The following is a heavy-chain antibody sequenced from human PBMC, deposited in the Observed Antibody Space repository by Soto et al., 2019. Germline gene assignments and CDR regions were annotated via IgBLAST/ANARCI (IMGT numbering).Heavy chain of an antibody. Sequence: GVSLRLSCAASRFTFSSYSMNWVRQAPGKGLEWVSSISSSSIYIYYADSVKGRLTISRDNARNSLYLQMNSLRDEETALYYCARGIRYFYWPTQDYRCYGMDVWGEGTTVTVSS. CDR3: ARGIRYFYWPTQDYRCYGMDV. CDR2: ISSSSIYI. D-gene: IGHD3-9*01. J-gene: IGHJ6*04. CDR1: RFTFSSYS. V-gene: IGHV3-21*01.